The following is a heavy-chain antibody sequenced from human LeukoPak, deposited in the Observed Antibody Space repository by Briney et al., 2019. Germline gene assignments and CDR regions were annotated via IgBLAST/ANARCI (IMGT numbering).Heavy chain of an antibody. CDR1: GFTFNNYW. CDR3: ARDRGS. V-gene: IGHV3-66*01. Sequence: GGSLRLSCAASGFTFNNYWMSWVRQAPGKGLEWVSVIYSGGSTYYADSVKGRFTISRDNSKNTLYLQMNSLRAEDTAVYYCARDRGSWGQGTLVTVSS. CDR2: IYSGGST. D-gene: IGHD2-15*01. J-gene: IGHJ4*02.